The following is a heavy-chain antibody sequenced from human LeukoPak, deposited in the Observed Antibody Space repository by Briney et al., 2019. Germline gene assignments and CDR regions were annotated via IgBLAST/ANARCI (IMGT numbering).Heavy chain of an antibody. CDR3: ARDQGTILYYYYMDV. D-gene: IGHD3-10*01. CDR2: IKQDGSEK. CDR1: GFTFSSYW. Sequence: PGGSLRLSCAASGFTFSSYWMSWVRQAPGKGLEWVANIKQDGSEKYYVDSVKGRFTISRDNAKNSLYLQMNSLRAEDTAVYYCARDQGTILYYYYMDVWGKGTTVTVSS. V-gene: IGHV3-7*01. J-gene: IGHJ6*03.